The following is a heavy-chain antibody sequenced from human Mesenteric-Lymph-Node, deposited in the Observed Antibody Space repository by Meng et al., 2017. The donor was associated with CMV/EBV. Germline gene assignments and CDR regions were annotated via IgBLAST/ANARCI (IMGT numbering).Heavy chain of an antibody. Sequence: LRLSCTVSGGSISSGGYYWSWIRQHPGKGLEWIGYIYYSGSTYYNPSLKSRVTISVDTSKNQFSLKLSSVTAADTAVYYCARDRRSDFWSGYSDYWGQGTLVTVSS. CDR2: IYYSGST. CDR1: GGSISSGGYY. D-gene: IGHD3-3*01. CDR3: ARDRRSDFWSGYSDY. J-gene: IGHJ4*02. V-gene: IGHV4-31*03.